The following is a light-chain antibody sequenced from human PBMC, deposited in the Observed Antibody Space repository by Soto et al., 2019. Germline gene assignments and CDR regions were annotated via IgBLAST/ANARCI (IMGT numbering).Light chain of an antibody. CDR2: DDN. Sequence: VLTQPPSVSAALGQKVTISCSGSSSNIGGNSVSWYQQLPGTAPKLLIYDDNKRPSGIPDRFSGSKSGTSATLGITGFQTGDEADYYCGSWDSSLSAYVFGTGTKV. J-gene: IGLJ1*01. CDR3: GSWDSSLSAYV. CDR1: SSNIGGNS. V-gene: IGLV1-51*01.